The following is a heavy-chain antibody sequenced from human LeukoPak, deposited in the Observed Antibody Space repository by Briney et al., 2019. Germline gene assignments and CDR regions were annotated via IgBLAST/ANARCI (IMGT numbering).Heavy chain of an antibody. CDR3: VREQLVHRPSGEEPDARFDY. D-gene: IGHD6-13*01. V-gene: IGHV6-1*01. J-gene: IGHJ4*02. CDR1: GDSVSSNSAA. Sequence: SQTLSLTCAISGDSVSSNSAAWNWIRQSPSRGLEWLGRTYYRSKWYNDYAVSVKSRITINPDTSKNQFSLQLNSVTPEDTAVYYCVREQLVHRPSGEEPDARFDYWGQGTLVTVSS. CDR2: TYYRSKWYN.